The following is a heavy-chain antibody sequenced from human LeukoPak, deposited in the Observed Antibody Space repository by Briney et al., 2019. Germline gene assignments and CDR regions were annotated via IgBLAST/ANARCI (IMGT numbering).Heavy chain of an antibody. CDR3: ARHSSGFVGFDC. CDR1: GGSISGSSFY. J-gene: IGHJ4*02. Sequence: SETLSLTCTVSGGSISGSSFYWGWIRPPPGKGLEWIGSIFYSGSTYYNPSLKSRVTISVDTSKNQFSLKLSSVTAADTALYYCARHSSGFVGFDCWGQGTLVTVSS. V-gene: IGHV4-39*01. CDR2: IFYSGST. D-gene: IGHD6-19*01.